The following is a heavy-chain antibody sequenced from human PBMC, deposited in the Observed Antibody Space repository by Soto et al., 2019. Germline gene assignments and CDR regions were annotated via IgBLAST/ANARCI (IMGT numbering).Heavy chain of an antibody. CDR3: ARDLNYVWASYYFDY. Sequence: EVQLVESGGGLVKPGGSLRLSCAASGFTFSSYSMNWVRQAPGKGLEWVSSISSSSSYIYYADSVKGLFTISRDNAKNSLYLQMNSLRAEDTAVYYCARDLNYVWASYYFDYWGQGTLFTVSS. J-gene: IGHJ4*02. V-gene: IGHV3-21*01. D-gene: IGHD3-16*01. CDR2: ISSSSSYI. CDR1: GFTFSSYS.